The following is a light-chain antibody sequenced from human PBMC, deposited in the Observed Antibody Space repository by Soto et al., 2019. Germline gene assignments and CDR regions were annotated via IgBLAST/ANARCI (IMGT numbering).Light chain of an antibody. CDR2: SVS. CDR1: QSVRSTY. CDR3: QQYGDWPLT. Sequence: EIVMTQSPVTLSVSPGERATLSCRASQSVRSTYLAWYQQKPGQAPRLLIFSVSNRAAGIPARFSGSGSGTEFTLTISSLQSEDFAVYYCQQYGDWPLTFGGGTKVEIK. V-gene: IGKV3-15*01. J-gene: IGKJ4*01.